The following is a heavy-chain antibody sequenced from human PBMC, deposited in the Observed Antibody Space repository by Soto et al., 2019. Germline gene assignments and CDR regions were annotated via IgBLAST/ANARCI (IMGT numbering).Heavy chain of an antibody. Sequence: QVQLVQSGAGVKKPGASVKVSCKASGYTFTSYDIYWVRQATGQGLEWMGWMHPNSGNTGYAQKFPGRVTMTRNTSITTAYMELSSLTSEDTAVYYCARGLSYRQDWGQGTLVTVSS. J-gene: IGHJ4*02. CDR3: ARGLSYRQD. V-gene: IGHV1-8*01. D-gene: IGHD1-26*01. CDR2: MHPNSGNT. CDR1: GYTFTSYD.